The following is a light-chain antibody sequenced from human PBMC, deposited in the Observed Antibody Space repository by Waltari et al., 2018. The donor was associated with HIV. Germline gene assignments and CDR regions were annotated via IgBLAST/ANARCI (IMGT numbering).Light chain of an antibody. CDR2: RNN. CDR1: SSTIGPNY. Sequence: QSVVTQPPSASATPGQRVTISCSGSSSTIGPNYVSWYKQLPGTAPKMLIYRNNQRPSGVPDRFSGSKSGTSASLAITGLRSEDEADYYCAAWDDSLNGPVFGGGTKLTV. J-gene: IGLJ3*02. V-gene: IGLV1-47*01. CDR3: AAWDDSLNGPV.